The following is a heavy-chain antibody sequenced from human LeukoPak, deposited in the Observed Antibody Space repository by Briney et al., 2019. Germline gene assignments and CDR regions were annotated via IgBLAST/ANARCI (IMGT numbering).Heavy chain of an antibody. CDR1: GGSFSGYY. CDR3: ARRNIARVFDP. V-gene: IGHV4-34*01. J-gene: IGHJ5*02. Sequence: SETLSLTCAVYGGSFSGYYWSWIRQPPGKGLEWIGEINHSGSTNYNPSLKSRVTISVDTSKNQFSLKLSSVTAADTAVYYCARRNIARVFDPWGQGTLVTVSS. CDR2: INHSGST. D-gene: IGHD6-13*01.